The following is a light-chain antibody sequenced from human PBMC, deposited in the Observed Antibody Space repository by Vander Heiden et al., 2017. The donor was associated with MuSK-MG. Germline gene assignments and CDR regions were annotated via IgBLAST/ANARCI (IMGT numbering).Light chain of an antibody. V-gene: IGKV3-11*01. CDR1: QSVSSY. J-gene: IGKJ4*01. CDR3: QQRSNWPPGKLT. CDR2: DAS. Sequence: DIVLTQSPATLSLSPGERATLSCRASQSVSSYLAWYQQKPGQAPRLLIYDASNRATGIPARFSGSGSGTDFTLTISSLEPEDFAVYYCQQRSNWPPGKLTFGGGTKVEIK.